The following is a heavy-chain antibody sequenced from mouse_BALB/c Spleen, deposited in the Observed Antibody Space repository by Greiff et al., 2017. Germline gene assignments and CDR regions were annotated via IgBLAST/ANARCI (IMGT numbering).Heavy chain of an antibody. D-gene: IGHD2-10*01. J-gene: IGHJ4*01. CDR2: IDPYDSET. V-gene: IGHV1-74*01. Sequence: VQLQQPGAELVRPGASVKLSCKASGYTFTSYWMNWVKQRPEQGLEWIGRIDPYDSETHYNQKFTDKAILTVDKSSSTAYMLLSSLTSEDSAVDYCAGSPPFYGNMDYWGQGTSLTVSS. CDR3: AGSPPFYGNMDY. CDR1: GYTFTSYW.